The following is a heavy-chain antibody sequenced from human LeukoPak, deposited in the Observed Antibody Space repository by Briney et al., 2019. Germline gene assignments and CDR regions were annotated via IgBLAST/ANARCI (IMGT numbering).Heavy chain of an antibody. CDR3: ASFWLGYGWGGYFDY. D-gene: IGHD3-10*01. V-gene: IGHV1-69*06. CDR2: IIPFLCTA. CDR1: VGTFSSYA. Sequence: SVNVSCKASVGTFSSYAISWVRQAPGQGLDWVGGIIPFLCTANYAQKFQGRVTITADKSTNTAYMELSSLRSEDTALYYCASFWLGYGWGGYFDYWGQGTLVTVSS. J-gene: IGHJ4*02.